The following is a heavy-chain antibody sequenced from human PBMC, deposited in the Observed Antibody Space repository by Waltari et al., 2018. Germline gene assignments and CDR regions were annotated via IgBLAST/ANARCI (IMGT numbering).Heavy chain of an antibody. V-gene: IGHV3-7*01. J-gene: IGHJ4*02. D-gene: IGHD2-8*02. CDR2: IKEDGSAK. CDR3: VGTPHWYYFDY. CDR1: GFSFSSYW. Sequence: EVQLVESGGDLVQPGGSLRLSCTASGFSFSSYWMSWVRQAPGKGPGWVANIKEDGSAKYYVDSVKGRFTISRDNAKNSLYLPMNHLRVEDTALYYCVGTPHWYYFDYWGPGTLVTVSS.